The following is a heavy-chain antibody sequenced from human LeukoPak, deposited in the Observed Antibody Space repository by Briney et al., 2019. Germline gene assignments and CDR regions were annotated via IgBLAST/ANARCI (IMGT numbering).Heavy chain of an antibody. V-gene: IGHV4-61*02. D-gene: IGHD4-17*01. CDR3: AREWGDYAFDY. J-gene: IGHJ4*02. Sequence: PSQTLSLTCTVSGGSISSGSYYWSWIRQPAGKGLEWIGRIYTSGSTNYNPSLKSRVTISVDTSKNQFSLKLSSVTAADTAVYYCAREWGDYAFDYWGQGTLVTVSS. CDR1: GGSISSGSYY. CDR2: IYTSGST.